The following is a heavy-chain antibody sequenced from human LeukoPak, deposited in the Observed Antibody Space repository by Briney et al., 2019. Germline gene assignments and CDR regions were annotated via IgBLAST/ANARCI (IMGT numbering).Heavy chain of an antibody. CDR3: AKSPLVYCTSSSCHLYFDS. CDR1: GFTFSVYA. V-gene: IGHV3-23*01. D-gene: IGHD2-15*01. Sequence: GGSLRLSCAASGFTFSVYAMSWVRQAPGKGLEWVSAISGYGGSTYYTDSVKGRFTISRDKSHNTLYLQMNSLRVEDTAVYYCAKSPLVYCTSSSCHLYFDSWGQGTLVTVSS. J-gene: IGHJ4*02. CDR2: ISGYGGST.